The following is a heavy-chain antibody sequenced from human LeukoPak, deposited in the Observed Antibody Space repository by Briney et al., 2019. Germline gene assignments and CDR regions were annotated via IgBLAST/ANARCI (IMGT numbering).Heavy chain of an antibody. J-gene: IGHJ4*02. V-gene: IGHV5-51*01. D-gene: IGHD1-14*01. CDR3: VRLVTNHQYYFDY. CDR2: IFPGDSDT. CDR1: GYSFTNYW. Sequence: GESLKISCKGSGYSFTNYWIGWVRHMPGKGLESMGIIFPGDSDTRYSPSFQGQVTISADKSISTAYLQWGRLKASDTAVYYCVRLVTNHQYYFDYWGQGTLVTVSS.